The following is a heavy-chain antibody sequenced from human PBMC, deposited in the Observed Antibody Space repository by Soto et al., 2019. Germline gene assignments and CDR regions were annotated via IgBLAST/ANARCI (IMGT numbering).Heavy chain of an antibody. CDR1: GGSFSDYS. V-gene: IGHV4-34*01. CDR3: AVKIYYFDY. Sequence: SETLSLTCAVYGGSFSDYSWSWIRQPPGKGLEWIGEINHSGSTNYNPSLKSRVTISVDTSKNQFSLKLSSVTAADTAVYYCAVKIYYFDYGAKETLVTVSS. CDR2: INHSGST. J-gene: IGHJ4*02.